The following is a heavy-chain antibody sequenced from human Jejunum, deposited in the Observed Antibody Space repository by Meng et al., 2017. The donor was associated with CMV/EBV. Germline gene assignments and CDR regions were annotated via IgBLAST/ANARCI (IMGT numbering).Heavy chain of an antibody. J-gene: IGHJ4*02. D-gene: IGHD5-18*01. V-gene: IGHV4-39*07. CDR3: ARDSRGYSYGQLDY. Sequence: GGTISSSSSDWGWIRHPPGTGLAWIGSIYYSGSTYSHPSLKSRVTISVDTSKNQFSLKLSSVTAADTAVYYCARDSRGYSYGQLDYWGQGTLVTVSS. CDR1: GGTISSSSSD. CDR2: IYYSGST.